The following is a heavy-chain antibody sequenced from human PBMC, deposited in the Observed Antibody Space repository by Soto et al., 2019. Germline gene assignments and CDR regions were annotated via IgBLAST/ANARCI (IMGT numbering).Heavy chain of an antibody. CDR1: GGSISSSSYY. CDR3: ARPKYYYDSSGYRFDY. Sequence: SETLSLTCTVSGGSISSSSYYWGWIRQPPGKGLEWIGSIYYSGSTYYNPSLKSRVTISVDTSKNQFSLKLSSVTAADTAVYYCARPKYYYDSSGYRFDYWGQGTLVTVSS. CDR2: IYYSGST. V-gene: IGHV4-39*01. J-gene: IGHJ4*02. D-gene: IGHD3-22*01.